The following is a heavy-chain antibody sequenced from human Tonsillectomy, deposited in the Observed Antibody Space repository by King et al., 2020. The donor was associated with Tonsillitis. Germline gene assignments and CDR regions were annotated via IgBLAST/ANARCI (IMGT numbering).Heavy chain of an antibody. J-gene: IGHJ3*01. CDR2: IHYNGRT. CDR1: GGSISSSNYY. Sequence: QLQESGPGLVKPSETLSLTCTVSGGSISSSNYYWGWIRQPPGKGLEWIGSIHYNGRTYYKPSLKSRLSISVDTSKNQFSLKLSSVTAADTAMYYCARLRYYYDTSRYYGALDLWGQGTMVTVSS. V-gene: IGHV4-39*07. D-gene: IGHD3-22*01. CDR3: ARLRYYYDTSRYYGALDL.